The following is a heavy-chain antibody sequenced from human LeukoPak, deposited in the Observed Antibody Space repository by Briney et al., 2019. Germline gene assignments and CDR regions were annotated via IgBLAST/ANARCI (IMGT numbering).Heavy chain of an antibody. CDR2: IYYTGAT. J-gene: IGHJ1*01. CDR3: ASRAVKAAAEIEIPEYLQH. CDR1: GGSISSGDYY. D-gene: IGHD6-13*01. Sequence: SQTLSLTCTVSGGSISSGDYYWSWIRQPPGKGLEWIGYIYYTGATYYNPSLKSRLTISIDTSKNRFSLKLNSVTAADTAVYYCASRAVKAAAEIEIPEYLQHWGQGTLVTAST. V-gene: IGHV4-30-4*01.